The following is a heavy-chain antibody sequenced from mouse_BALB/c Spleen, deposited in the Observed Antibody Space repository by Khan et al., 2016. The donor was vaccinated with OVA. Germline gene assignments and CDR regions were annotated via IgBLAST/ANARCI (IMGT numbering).Heavy chain of an antibody. Sequence: VQLQQSGAELARPGASVKLSCKASGYTFTRYWMQWVKQRPGQGLEWIGAIYPGDGDTKYTQKFKGKATLTADKSSSTAYMELSSLASEDSAVFYCESNYGSYVDYWGQGTTLTVSS. CDR1: GYTFTRYW. CDR2: IYPGDGDT. V-gene: IGHV1-87*01. J-gene: IGHJ2*01. D-gene: IGHD2-1*01. CDR3: ESNYGSYVDY.